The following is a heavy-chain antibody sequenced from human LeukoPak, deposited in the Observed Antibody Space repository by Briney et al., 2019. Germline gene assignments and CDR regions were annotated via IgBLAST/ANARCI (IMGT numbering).Heavy chain of an antibody. CDR3: ARPAPRYYYGSGSYYFDY. J-gene: IGHJ4*02. D-gene: IGHD3-10*01. Sequence: PSETLSLTCTVSGGSISSSSYYWGWIRQPPGKGLEWIGSTYYSGSTYYNPSPKSRVTISVDTSKNQFSLKLSSVTAADTAVYYCARPAPRYYYGSGSYYFDYWGQGTLVTVSS. V-gene: IGHV4-39*01. CDR1: GGSISSSSYY. CDR2: TYYSGST.